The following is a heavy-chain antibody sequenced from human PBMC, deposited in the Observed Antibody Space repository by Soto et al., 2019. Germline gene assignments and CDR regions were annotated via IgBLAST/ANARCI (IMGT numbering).Heavy chain of an antibody. CDR1: GFTVSSNY. J-gene: IGHJ4*02. CDR2: IYSGGST. V-gene: IGHV3-53*01. CDR3: ARDGSGAADGTNY. D-gene: IGHD6-13*01. Sequence: GGSLRLSCAASGFTVSSNYMSWVRQAPGKGLEWVSVIYSGGSTYYADSVKGRFTISRDNSKNTLYLQMNSLRAEDTAVYYCARDGSGAADGTNYWGQGTLVTVYS.